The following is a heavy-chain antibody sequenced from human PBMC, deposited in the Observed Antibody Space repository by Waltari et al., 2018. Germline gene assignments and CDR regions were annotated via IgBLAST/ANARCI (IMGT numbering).Heavy chain of an antibody. CDR3: ARARPMYDAFDI. D-gene: IGHD2-8*01. V-gene: IGHV3-21*01. J-gene: IGHJ3*02. Sequence: EVQLVESGGGLVKPGGSLRLSCAASGFTFSSYSMNWVRQAPGKGLELCSSTSSSCSVSYYADSVTGRFTISIDNAKNSLYLQRNILRAEDTAVYYCARARPMYDAFDIWGQGTMVTVSS. CDR1: GFTFSSYS. CDR2: TSSSCSVS.